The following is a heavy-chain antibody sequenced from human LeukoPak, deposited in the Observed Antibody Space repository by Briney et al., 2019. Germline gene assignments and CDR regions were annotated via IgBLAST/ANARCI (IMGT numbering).Heavy chain of an antibody. J-gene: IGHJ6*02. CDR1: GYTFTSHA. CDR3: ARSIIIVPNTSYYYYYMDV. V-gene: IGHV1-3*01. Sequence: ASVEVSCKASGYTFTSHALHWVRQAPGESLEWMAWINGATGNTEYSQKFQARVTITRDTSVSTAYMELSSLRSEDTAVYYCARSIIIVPNTSYYYYYMDVWGQGTTVTVSS. CDR2: INGATGNT. D-gene: IGHD2/OR15-2a*01.